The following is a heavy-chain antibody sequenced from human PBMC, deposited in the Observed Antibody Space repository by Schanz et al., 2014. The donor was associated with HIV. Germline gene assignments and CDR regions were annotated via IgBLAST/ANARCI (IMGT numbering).Heavy chain of an antibody. V-gene: IGHV3-23*01. Sequence: VKLSESGGGLVQPGGSLRLSCVASGFTFSTYAMSWVRQAPGKGLEWVSGMRGSDDSTFYADSVKGRFTISRDNSKNTLYVQMNSLRAEDTAIYYCAKTSYGWYFDYWGQGTLVTVSS. CDR2: MRGSDDST. D-gene: IGHD6-19*01. J-gene: IGHJ4*02. CDR1: GFTFSTYA. CDR3: AKTSYGWYFDY.